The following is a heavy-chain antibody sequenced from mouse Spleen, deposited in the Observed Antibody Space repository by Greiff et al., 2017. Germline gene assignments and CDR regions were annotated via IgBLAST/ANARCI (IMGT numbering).Heavy chain of an antibody. Sequence: EVQLQQSGPELVKPGASVKISCKASGYTFTDYYMNWVKQSHGKSLEWIGDINPNNGGTSYNQKFKGKATLTVDKSSSTAYMQLSSLTSEDSAVYYCARERQLGLRAMDYWGQGTSVTVSS. D-gene: IGHD3-1*01. CDR3: ARERQLGLRAMDY. V-gene: IGHV1-26*01. CDR2: INPNNGGT. CDR1: GYTFTDYY. J-gene: IGHJ4*01.